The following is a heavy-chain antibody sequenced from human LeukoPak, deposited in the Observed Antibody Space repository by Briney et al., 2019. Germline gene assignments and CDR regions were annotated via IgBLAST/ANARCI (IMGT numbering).Heavy chain of an antibody. V-gene: IGHV3-23*01. Sequence: GGSLRLSCAASGFTFSSYAMSWVRQAPGKGLEWVSAISGSGGSTYYADSVKGRFTISRDSSKNTLYLQMNSLRAEDTAVYYCAKDRYYDSSGYPGDYWGQGSPVTVSS. CDR2: ISGSGGST. CDR1: GFTFSSYA. CDR3: AKDRYYDSSGYPGDY. J-gene: IGHJ4*02. D-gene: IGHD3-22*01.